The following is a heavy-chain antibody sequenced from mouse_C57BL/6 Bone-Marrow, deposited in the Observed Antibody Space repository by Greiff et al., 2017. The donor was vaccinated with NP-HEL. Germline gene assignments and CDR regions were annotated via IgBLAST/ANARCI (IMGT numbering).Heavy chain of an antibody. V-gene: IGHV3-6*01. Sequence: EVQLQQSGPGLVKPSQSLSLTCSVTGYSITSGYYWNWIRQFPGNKLEWMGYISYDGSNNYNPSLKNRISITRDTSKNQFFLKWNSVTTEDTATYYCAREGGDWYFDVWGTGTTVTVSS. CDR1: GYSITSGYY. CDR3: AREGGDWYFDV. CDR2: ISYDGSN. J-gene: IGHJ1*03.